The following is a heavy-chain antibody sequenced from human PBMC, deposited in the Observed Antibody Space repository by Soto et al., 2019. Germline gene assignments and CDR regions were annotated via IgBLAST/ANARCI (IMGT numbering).Heavy chain of an antibody. V-gene: IGHV3-7*03. D-gene: IGHD1-26*01. CDR2: IKEDGSEK. CDR1: GFTLSSLW. Sequence: EVQLVESGGGLVQPGGSLILSCSASGFTLSSLWMSWVRQAPGKGLEWVASIKEDGSEKTYVDSVKGRFSITRDTAKNALYLQMNSLRAEDAAVYYCASYRTMGCWGQGNPLTVSS. CDR3: ASYRTMGC. J-gene: IGHJ4*02.